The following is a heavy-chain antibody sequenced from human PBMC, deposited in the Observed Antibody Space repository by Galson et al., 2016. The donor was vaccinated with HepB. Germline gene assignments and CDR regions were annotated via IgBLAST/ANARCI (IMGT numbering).Heavy chain of an antibody. J-gene: IGHJ4*02. V-gene: IGHV1-18*01. Sequence: SVKVSCKASGYTFNSYGIDWVRQAPGQGLEWMGWISAYNGNTNYAQKLQGRVTMTTDKSTNTAYMELRSLRSDDTAVYYCARDSDFWSGYYRGQGTLVTVSS. CDR1: GYTFNSYG. CDR3: ARDSDFWSGYY. D-gene: IGHD3-3*01. CDR2: ISAYNGNT.